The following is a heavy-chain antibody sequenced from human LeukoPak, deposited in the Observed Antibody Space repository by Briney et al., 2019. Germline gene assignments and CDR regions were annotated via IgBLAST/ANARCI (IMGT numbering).Heavy chain of an antibody. J-gene: IGHJ4*02. CDR2: INPYSGDT. CDR3: ARDQGSLTRSWYTGY. D-gene: IGHD6-13*01. Sequence: ASVKVSCKASGYTFTGYHIHWVRQAPGQGLEWMGRINPYSGDTNFAQKFEGRVTMTRDTSITTAYMDLSSLTPDDTAVYFCARDQGSLTRSWYTGYWGQGTQVTVSS. CDR1: GYTFTGYH. V-gene: IGHV1-2*06.